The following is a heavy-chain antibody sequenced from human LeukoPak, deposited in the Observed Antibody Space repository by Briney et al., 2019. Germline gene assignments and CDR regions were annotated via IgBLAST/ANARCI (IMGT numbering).Heavy chain of an antibody. Sequence: PGGSLRLSCEASGFSFSSYGMSWVRQAPGKGLEWVSAIGGADGSTWYPDSVKGRFTISRDNSKNTVYLQMNRLRAEDTAVYYCAKDCRWPNDAFDLWGQGTMVTVSS. CDR3: AKDCRWPNDAFDL. V-gene: IGHV3-23*01. J-gene: IGHJ3*01. D-gene: IGHD6-13*01. CDR1: GFSFSSYG. CDR2: IGGADGST.